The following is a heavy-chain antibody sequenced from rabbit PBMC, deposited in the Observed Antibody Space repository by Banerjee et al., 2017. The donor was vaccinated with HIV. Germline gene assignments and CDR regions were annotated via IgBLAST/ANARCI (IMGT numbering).Heavy chain of an antibody. CDR2: IYTNSGST. V-gene: IGHV1S40*01. Sequence: QSLEESGGDLVKPGAFLTLTCTASGFSFSSNHYMCWVRQAPGKGLEWIACIYTNSGSTWYASWVNGRFTISKTSSTTVTLHMTSLTAADTATYFCARSYGGDGYAFNLWGQGTLVTVS. CDR1: GFSFSSNHY. J-gene: IGHJ4*01. CDR3: ARSYGGDGYAFNL. D-gene: IGHD6-1*01.